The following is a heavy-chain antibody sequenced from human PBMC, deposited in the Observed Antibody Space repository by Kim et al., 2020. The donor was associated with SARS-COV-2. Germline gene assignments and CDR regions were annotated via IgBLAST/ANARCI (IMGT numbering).Heavy chain of an antibody. V-gene: IGHV4-31*03. D-gene: IGHD2-2*02. CDR3: ARDSRYQLLYGARDGMDV. CDR2: IYYSGST. J-gene: IGHJ6*02. Sequence: SETLSLTCTVSGGSISSGGYYWSWIRQHPGKGLEWIGYIYYSGSTYYNPSLKSRVTISVDTSKNQFSLKLSSVTAADTAVYYCARDSRYQLLYGARDGMDVWGQGTTVTVSS. CDR1: GGSISSGGYY.